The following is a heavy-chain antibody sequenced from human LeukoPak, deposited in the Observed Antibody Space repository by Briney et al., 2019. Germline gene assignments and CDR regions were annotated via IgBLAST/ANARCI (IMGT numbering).Heavy chain of an antibody. CDR2: IYYSGST. V-gene: IGHV4-39*01. J-gene: IGHJ4*02. D-gene: IGHD6-13*01. Sequence: SETLSLTCTVSGGSISSSSYYWGWIRQPPGKGLEWIGSIYYSGSTYYNPSLKSRVTISVDTSKNQFSLKLSSVTAADTAVYYCARHTPAGTIKIDYWGQGTLVTVSS. CDR1: GGSISSSSYY. CDR3: ARHTPAGTIKIDY.